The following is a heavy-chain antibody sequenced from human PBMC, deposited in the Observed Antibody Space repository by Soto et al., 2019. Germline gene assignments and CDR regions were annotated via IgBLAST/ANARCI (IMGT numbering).Heavy chain of an antibody. D-gene: IGHD2-2*01. CDR3: AREGCSTSSCYFVGMDV. V-gene: IGHV3-7*01. J-gene: IGHJ6*02. Sequence: LGGSLRLSCAVSGFNVMSYWMSWVRQAPGKGLEWVASIKEDGSEIYYLHSVRGRFSISRDSAGNALHLTMNYLSAEDTGVYFCAREGCSTSSCYFVGMDVWGQGAAVTVS. CDR1: GFNVMSYW. CDR2: IKEDGSEI.